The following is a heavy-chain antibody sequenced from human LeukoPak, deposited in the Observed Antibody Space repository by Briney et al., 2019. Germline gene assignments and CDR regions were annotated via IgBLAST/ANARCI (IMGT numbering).Heavy chain of an antibody. J-gene: IGHJ4*02. CDR3: ARDHYNWTPDQGYKVFDY. V-gene: IGHV3-21*06. CDR1: GFGVHTFA. CDR2: ITKYDGRL. D-gene: IGHD1-20*01. Sequence: GGSLRLSCAVSGFGVHTFAMSWVRQAPGKGLEWLASITKYDGRLYYADSVRGRFTISRDTSQNELYLQMNSLRAEDTAVYYCARDHYNWTPDQGYKVFDYWGQGSLVTVSS.